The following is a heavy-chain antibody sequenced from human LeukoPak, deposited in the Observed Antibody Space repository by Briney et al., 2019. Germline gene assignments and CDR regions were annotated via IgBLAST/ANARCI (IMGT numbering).Heavy chain of an antibody. J-gene: IGHJ4*02. CDR2: IRYDGNNK. CDR1: GFSFSNYG. Sequence: GGSLRLSCAASGFSFSNYGMHWVRQAPGKGLEWVAFIRYDGNNKSYANSVKGRFTISRDNAMNSLYLQMNSLRAEDTAFYYCVRHDFWSGFKGGDYWGQGTLVTVSS. V-gene: IGHV3-30*02. CDR3: VRHDFWSGFKGGDY. D-gene: IGHD3-3*01.